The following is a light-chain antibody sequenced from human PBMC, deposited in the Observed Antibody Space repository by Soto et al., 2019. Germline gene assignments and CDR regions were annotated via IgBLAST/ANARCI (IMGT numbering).Light chain of an antibody. CDR2: EVI. J-gene: IGLJ2*01. CDR1: SSDY. Sequence: QSALTQPPSASGSPGQSVTISCTGTSSDYVSWYLQHPGKAPKLLIYEVIKRPSGVPDRFSGSKSGNTASLTVSGLQAEDEADYHCTSYAGNNNLVFGGGTKLTVL. CDR3: TSYAGNNNLV. V-gene: IGLV2-8*01.